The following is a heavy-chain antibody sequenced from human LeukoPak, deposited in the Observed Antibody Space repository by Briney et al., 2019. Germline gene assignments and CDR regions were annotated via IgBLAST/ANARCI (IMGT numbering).Heavy chain of an antibody. D-gene: IGHD3-22*01. Sequence: PSETLSLTCTVSGGSISSYYWSWIRQPAGKGLEWIGRIYTSGSTNYNPSLKSRVTMSVDTSKNQFSLKLSSVTAADTAVYYCARDTGYYYDSSGYDPDDYWGQGTLVTVSS. CDR2: IYTSGST. CDR3: ARDTGYYYDSSGYDPDDY. V-gene: IGHV4-4*07. CDR1: GGSISSYY. J-gene: IGHJ4*02.